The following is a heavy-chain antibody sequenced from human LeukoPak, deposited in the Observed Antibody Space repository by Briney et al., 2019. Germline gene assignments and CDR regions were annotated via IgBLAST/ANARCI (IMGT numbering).Heavy chain of an antibody. Sequence: GGSLRLSCVASGFTVSSNYMSWVRQAPGKGLEWVSVIYSGGSTYYADSVKGRFTISRDNSKNTLYLQMNSLRAEDTAVYYCARTGDSSGYYPFDYWGQGTLVTVSS. D-gene: IGHD3-22*01. V-gene: IGHV3-53*01. CDR2: IYSGGST. J-gene: IGHJ4*02. CDR3: ARTGDSSGYYPFDY. CDR1: GFTVSSNY.